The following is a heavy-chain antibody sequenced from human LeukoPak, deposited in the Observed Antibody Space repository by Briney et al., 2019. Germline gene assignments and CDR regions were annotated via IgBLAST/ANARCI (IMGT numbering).Heavy chain of an antibody. CDR3: ARNYCSSTSCYPWFDP. J-gene: IGHJ5*02. CDR1: GYTFTSYG. CDR2: ISAYNGNT. D-gene: IGHD2-2*01. Sequence: ASVKVSCKASGYTFTSYGISWVRQAPGQGLEWMGWISAYNGNTNYAQKLQGRVTMTTDTSTSTAYMELRSLGSDDTAVYYCARNYCSSTSCYPWFDPWGQGTLVTVSS. V-gene: IGHV1-18*04.